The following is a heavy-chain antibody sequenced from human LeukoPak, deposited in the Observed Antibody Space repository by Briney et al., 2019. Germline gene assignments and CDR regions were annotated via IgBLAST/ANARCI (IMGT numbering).Heavy chain of an antibody. CDR1: GFTFSRYW. CDR2: IKQDGSDR. V-gene: IGHV3-7*03. Sequence: GGSLRLSCAASGFTFSRYWMSWVRLAPGKGLEWLANIKQDGSDRYYVDSVKGRFTISRDNAKNSLYLQMDSLRAEDTAVYYCTRWPTDERNFDYWGQGTLVTVSS. D-gene: IGHD5-12*01. J-gene: IGHJ4*02. CDR3: TRWPTDERNFDY.